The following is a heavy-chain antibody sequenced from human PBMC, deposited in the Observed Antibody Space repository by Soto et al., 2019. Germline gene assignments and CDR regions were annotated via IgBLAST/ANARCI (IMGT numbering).Heavy chain of an antibody. CDR1: GFTFSGSA. D-gene: IGHD1-26*01. CDR3: VKNRGAGSLSNWSFAS. J-gene: IGHJ2*01. V-gene: IGHV3-73*01. Sequence: GSLRLSCAASGFTFSGSAMHWVRQASGKGLEWVGRIRSKANNYATAYAASVKGRFTISRDNSRNTLYLQMNSLRADDTAVYYCVKNRGAGSLSNWSFASWGRGSLVTVSS. CDR2: IRSKANNYAT.